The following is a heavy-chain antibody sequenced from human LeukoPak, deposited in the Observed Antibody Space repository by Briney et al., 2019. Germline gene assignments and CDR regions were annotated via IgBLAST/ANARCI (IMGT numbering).Heavy chain of an antibody. CDR3: ARGDFWSGYYSPRFDP. Sequence: SETLSLTCTVSGGSISSYYWSWIRQPPGKGLEWIGYIYYSGSTNYNPSLKSRVTISVDTSKNQFSLKLSSVTAADTAVYYCARGDFWSGYYSPRFDPWGQGTLVTVSS. V-gene: IGHV4-59*12. D-gene: IGHD3-3*01. J-gene: IGHJ5*02. CDR2: IYYSGST. CDR1: GGSISSYY.